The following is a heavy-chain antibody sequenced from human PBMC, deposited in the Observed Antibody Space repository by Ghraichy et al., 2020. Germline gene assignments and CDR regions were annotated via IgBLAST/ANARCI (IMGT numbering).Heavy chain of an antibody. CDR3: ARDAEIAAAGGGFDI. CDR1: GYTFTSYG. V-gene: IGHV1-18*01. D-gene: IGHD6-13*01. CDR2: ISARPGNT. J-gene: IGHJ3*02. Sequence: ASVKVSCKASGYTFTSYGINWVRQAPGQGLEWMGWISARPGNTTYEQKVQGRVTMTTDTSTSTVYMELRSLRSDDTAVYYCARDAEIAAAGGGFDIWGQGTMVTVSS.